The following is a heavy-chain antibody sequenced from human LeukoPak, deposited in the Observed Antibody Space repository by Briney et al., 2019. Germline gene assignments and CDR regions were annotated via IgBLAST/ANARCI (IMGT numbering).Heavy chain of an antibody. CDR1: GFTFSSYS. CDR3: ARDFYDTSGYYYDY. J-gene: IGHJ4*02. D-gene: IGHD3-22*01. Sequence: GGSLRLSCAASGFTFSSYSMNWVRQAPGKGLEWVSSISGSSSSYIYYADSLKGRFTISRDNAKSSLYLQMNSLRAEDTAVYYCARDFYDTSGYYYDYWGQGTLVTVSS. V-gene: IGHV3-21*01. CDR2: ISGSSSSYI.